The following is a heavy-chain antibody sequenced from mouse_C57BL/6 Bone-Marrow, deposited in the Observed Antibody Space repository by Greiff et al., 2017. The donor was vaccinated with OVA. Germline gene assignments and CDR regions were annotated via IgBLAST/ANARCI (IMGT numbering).Heavy chain of an antibody. D-gene: IGHD1-3*01. CDR1: RYTFTNYW. V-gene: IGHV1-63*01. J-gene: IGHJ1*03. Sequence: QVQLQQSGAELVRPGTSVKMSCKASRYTFTNYWIGWAKQRPGHGLEWIGDIYPGGGYNNYNEKFKGTATLTADKSSSTAYMQCSSLTSVDSAIYYGERNNNHPWHIDVWGTGTPATVSS. CDR3: ERNNNHPWHIDV. CDR2: IYPGGGYN.